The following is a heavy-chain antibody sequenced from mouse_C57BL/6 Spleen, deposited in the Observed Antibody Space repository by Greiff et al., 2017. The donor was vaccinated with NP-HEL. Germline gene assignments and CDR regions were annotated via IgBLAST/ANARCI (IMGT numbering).Heavy chain of an antibody. CDR1: GFTFSDYY. D-gene: IGHD1-2*01. Sequence: EVQVVESEGGLVQPGSSMKLSCTASGFTFSDYYMAWVRQVPEKGLEWVANINYDGSSTYYLDSLKSRFIISRDNAKNILYLQMSSLKSEDTATYYCARTHFGFFDYWGQGTTLTVSS. J-gene: IGHJ2*01. CDR3: ARTHFGFFDY. CDR2: INYDGSST. V-gene: IGHV5-16*01.